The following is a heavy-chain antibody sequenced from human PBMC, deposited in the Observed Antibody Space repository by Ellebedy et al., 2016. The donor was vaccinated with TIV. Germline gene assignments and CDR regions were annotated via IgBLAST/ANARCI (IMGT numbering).Heavy chain of an antibody. V-gene: IGHV1-3*01. CDR2: INAGNGNT. Sequence: AASVKVSCKASGYTFTSYAMHWVRQAPGQRLEWMGWINAGNGNTKFSQKFQGRVTITRDTSASTAYMELSSLRSEDTAVYYCARDRSYSSSWYDGGCGMDVWGQGTTVTVSS. CDR1: GYTFTSYA. D-gene: IGHD6-13*01. CDR3: ARDRSYSSSWYDGGCGMDV. J-gene: IGHJ6*02.